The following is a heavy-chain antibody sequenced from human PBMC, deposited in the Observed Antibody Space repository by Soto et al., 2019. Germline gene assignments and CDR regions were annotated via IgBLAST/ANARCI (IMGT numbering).Heavy chain of an antibody. CDR3: ARGADTSHPKPWLHH. Sequence: PSETLSLTCIVSGGSINSYYWNWIRQPPGKGLEWIGYIYYSGTTTYNPSLKSRVTISLYTSKTQLSLNLNSVTAADTAVYYCARGADTSHPKPWLHHWGPGALVKVSS. V-gene: IGHV4-59*01. D-gene: IGHD5-18*01. CDR1: GGSINSYY. CDR2: IYYSGTT. J-gene: IGHJ5*02.